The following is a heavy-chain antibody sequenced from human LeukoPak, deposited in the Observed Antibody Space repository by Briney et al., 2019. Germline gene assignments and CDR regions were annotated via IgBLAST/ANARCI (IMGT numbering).Heavy chain of an antibody. CDR1: GVYW. Sequence: PGGSLRLSCAVSGVYWMSWVCQAPGKGLEWVANINQDGSVIYYVDSVKGRFTISRDNAKNSLYLQMNSLRAEDTGVYYCATSSGAPGNMWGQGTLVTVSS. D-gene: IGHD2-8*02. CDR3: ATSSGAPGNM. CDR2: INQDGSVI. J-gene: IGHJ4*02. V-gene: IGHV3-7*01.